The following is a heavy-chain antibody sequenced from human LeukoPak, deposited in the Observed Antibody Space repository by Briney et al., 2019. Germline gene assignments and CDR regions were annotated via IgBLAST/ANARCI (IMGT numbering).Heavy chain of an antibody. CDR2: ITTDGGST. CDR1: GFTSSRNW. J-gene: IGHJ6*02. Sequence: GGSLRLSCAASGFTSSRNWMHWVRQAPGKGLVWVSRITTDGGSTTYADSVKGRFTISRDNAKNTLYLQMNSLRAEDTAVYYCATDTSYAMDVWGQGTTVTVSS. V-gene: IGHV3-74*01. CDR3: ATDTSYAMDV.